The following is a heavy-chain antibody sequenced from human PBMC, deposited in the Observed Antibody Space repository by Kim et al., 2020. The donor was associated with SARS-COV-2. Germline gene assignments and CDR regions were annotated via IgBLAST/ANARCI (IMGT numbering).Heavy chain of an antibody. V-gene: IGHV3-48*02. D-gene: IGHD6-13*01. Sequence: YADSVKGRFTISRDNAKNSLYLQMNSLRDEDTAVYYCAREGIAAAGGADYWGQGTLVTVSS. J-gene: IGHJ4*02. CDR3: AREGIAAAGGADY.